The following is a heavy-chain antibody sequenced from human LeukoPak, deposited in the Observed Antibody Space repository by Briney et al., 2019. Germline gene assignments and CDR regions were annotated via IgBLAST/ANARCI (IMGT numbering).Heavy chain of an antibody. CDR3: AIGYGSGHYSPEY. J-gene: IGHJ4*02. V-gene: IGHV4-59*01. D-gene: IGHD3-10*01. CDR2: IYYSGGT. Sequence: SEPLSLTCTASGSSISCYYWSWIRQPPGKGLEWIGYIYYSGGTSYNPSLKSRVTISVDTSKIQFSLKLGSVTAADTAVYYCAIGYGSGHYSPEYWGQGTLVTVSS. CDR1: GSSISCYY.